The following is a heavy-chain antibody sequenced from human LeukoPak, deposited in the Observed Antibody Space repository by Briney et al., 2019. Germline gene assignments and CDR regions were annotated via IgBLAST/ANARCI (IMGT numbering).Heavy chain of an antibody. Sequence: KPSETLSLTCTVSGGSISSYYWSWIRHPPGKGLEWIGYIYYSGSTNYNPSLKSRVTISVDTTKNQFSLKLSSVTAADSAVYYCARWPSGWSYYCYDYYMDVWGKGTTVTVSS. J-gene: IGHJ6*03. CDR2: IYYSGST. D-gene: IGHD6-19*01. CDR1: GGSISSYY. CDR3: ARWPSGWSYYCYDYYMDV. V-gene: IGHV4-59*01.